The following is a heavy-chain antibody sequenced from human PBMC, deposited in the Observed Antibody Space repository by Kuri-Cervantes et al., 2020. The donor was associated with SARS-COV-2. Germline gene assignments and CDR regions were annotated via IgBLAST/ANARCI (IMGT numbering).Heavy chain of an antibody. D-gene: IGHD2-2*01. V-gene: IGHV4-34*01. J-gene: IGHJ5*02. Sequence: SETLSLTCDVDGGSFSGYYWSWIRQPPGKGLEWIGEINHSGSTNYNPSLKSRVTISVDTSKNQFSLKLSSVTAADTAVYCCARGGGYCSSTSCRNNWFDPWGQGTLVTVSS. CDR2: INHSGST. CDR1: GGSFSGYY. CDR3: ARGGGYCSSTSCRNNWFDP.